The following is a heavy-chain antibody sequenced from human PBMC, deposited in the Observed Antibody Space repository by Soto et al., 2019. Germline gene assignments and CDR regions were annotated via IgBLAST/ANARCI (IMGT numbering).Heavy chain of an antibody. CDR2: IKQDGSKK. CDR1: GFTFSNYW. V-gene: IGHV3-7*01. CDR3: ARAYPMNWNYDY. Sequence: GGSLRLSCAASGFTFSNYWMSWVRQAPGKGLEWVANIKQDGSKKNYVDSVKGRFTISRENAKNSLYLQMNSLRAGDTAVYYCARAYPMNWNYDYWGQGTLVTVSS. D-gene: IGHD1-1*01. J-gene: IGHJ4*02.